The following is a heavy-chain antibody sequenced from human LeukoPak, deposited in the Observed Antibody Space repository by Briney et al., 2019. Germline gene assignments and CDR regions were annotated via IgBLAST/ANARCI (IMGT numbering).Heavy chain of an antibody. CDR2: ISGDGGST. D-gene: IGHD3-22*01. V-gene: IGHV3-43*02. CDR1: GFTFDDYA. CDR3: AKDAGGAMAPYDSSGYYDY. Sequence: GGSLRLSCAASGFTFDDYAMHWVRQAPGKGLEWVSLISGDGGSTYYADSVKGRFTISRDNSKNSLYLQMNSLRTEDTALYYCAKDAGGAMAPYDSSGYYDYWGQGTLVTVSS. J-gene: IGHJ4*02.